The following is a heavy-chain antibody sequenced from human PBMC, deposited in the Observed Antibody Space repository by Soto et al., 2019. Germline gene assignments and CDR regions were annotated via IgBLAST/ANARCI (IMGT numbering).Heavy chain of an antibody. V-gene: IGHV4-59*01. Sequence: PSETLSLTCTVSGGSISSYYWSWIRQPPGKGLEWIGYIYYSGSTNYNPSLKSRVTISVDTSKNQFSLKLSSVTAADTAVYYCASTPGYCSSTSCWPLFDYWGQGTLVTVSS. D-gene: IGHD2-2*01. J-gene: IGHJ4*02. CDR3: ASTPGYCSSTSCWPLFDY. CDR1: GGSISSYY. CDR2: IYYSGST.